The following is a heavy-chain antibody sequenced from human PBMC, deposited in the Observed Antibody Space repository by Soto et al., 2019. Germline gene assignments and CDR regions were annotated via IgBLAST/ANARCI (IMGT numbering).Heavy chain of an antibody. D-gene: IGHD3-10*01. J-gene: IGHJ6*02. CDR3: ARESRELISSGGVDV. CDR1: GGSVNSGSYY. Sequence: QVQLQESGPGLVKPSETLSLTCNVSGGSVNSGSYYWSWIRQPPGKRLEWIGSIYYSGSTNYNPSLKSRVTRSGHTSKNQCSLKLPSVTASHTAVYFCARESRELISSGGVDVWGQGTTFIVSS. V-gene: IGHV4-61*01. CDR2: IYYSGST.